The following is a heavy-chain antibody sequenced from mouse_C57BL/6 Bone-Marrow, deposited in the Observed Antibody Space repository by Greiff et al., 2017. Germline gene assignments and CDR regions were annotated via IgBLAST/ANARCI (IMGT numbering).Heavy chain of an antibody. D-gene: IGHD1-1*01. CDR2: INPGSGGT. V-gene: IGHV1-54*01. CDR1: GYAFTNYL. J-gene: IGHJ2*01. CDR3: ARGGTAVVATVDD. Sequence: VKLQQSGAELVRPGTSVKVSCKASGYAFTNYLIEWVKQRPGQGLEWIGVINPGSGGTNYNEKFKGKATLTADKSSSTAYMQLSSLTSEDSAVYFCARGGTAVVATVDDWGQGTTLTVSS.